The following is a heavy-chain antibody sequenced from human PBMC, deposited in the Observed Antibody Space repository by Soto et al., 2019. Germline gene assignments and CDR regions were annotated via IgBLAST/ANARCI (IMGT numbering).Heavy chain of an antibody. V-gene: IGHV3-21*01. CDR2: ISSSSSYI. CDR3: ARAPFDYYGMDV. Sequence: GGSLRLCCAACGFTFSSYSMNWVRQAPGKGLEWVSSISSSSSYIYYADSVKGRFTISRDNAKNSLYLQMNSLRAEDTAVYYCARAPFDYYGMDVWGQGTTVTVSS. CDR1: GFTFSSYS. J-gene: IGHJ6*02.